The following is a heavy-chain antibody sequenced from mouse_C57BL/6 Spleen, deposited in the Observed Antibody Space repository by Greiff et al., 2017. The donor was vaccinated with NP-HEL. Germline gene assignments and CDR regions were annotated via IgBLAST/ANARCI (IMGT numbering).Heavy chain of an antibody. CDR2: IRSKSNNYAT. V-gene: IGHV10-1*01. J-gene: IGHJ1*03. CDR1: GFSFNTYA. D-gene: IGHD2-5*01. CDR3: VRDSNYPHWYFDV. Sequence: EVKLVESGGGLVQPKGSLKLSCAASGFSFNTYAMNWVRQAPGKGLEWVARIRSKSNNYATYYADSVKDRFTISRDDSESMLYLQMNNLKTEDTAMYYCVRDSNYPHWYFDVWGTGTTVTVSS.